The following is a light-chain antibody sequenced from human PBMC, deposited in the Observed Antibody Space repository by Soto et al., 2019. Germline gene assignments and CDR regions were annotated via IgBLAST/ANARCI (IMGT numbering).Light chain of an antibody. Sequence: EIVLTQSPGTLSLSPGERATLSCRASQSVSSSYLAWYQHKPGQAPRLLIYGASSRATGIPDRFSGSGSGTDFTLTISRLEPEDFVVYYCQQYGSSSWTFGQGTKV. CDR2: GAS. CDR3: QQYGSSSWT. V-gene: IGKV3-20*01. CDR1: QSVSSSY. J-gene: IGKJ1*01.